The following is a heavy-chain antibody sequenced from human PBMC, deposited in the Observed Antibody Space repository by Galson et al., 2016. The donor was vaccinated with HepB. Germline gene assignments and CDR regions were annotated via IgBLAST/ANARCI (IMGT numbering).Heavy chain of an antibody. CDR1: GFTVSNQA. CDR2: IRDSGTRT. D-gene: IGHD3-3*01. J-gene: IGHJ4*02. V-gene: IGHV3-23*01. Sequence: SLRLSCAVSGFTVSNQAMSWVRQAPGKGLEWVSTIRDSGTRTYYADSVKGRFTISRDNSRNTLYLQMNSLRVDETAVYHCAKDQASEWYFDSWGQGTLVTVSS. CDR3: AKDQASEWYFDS.